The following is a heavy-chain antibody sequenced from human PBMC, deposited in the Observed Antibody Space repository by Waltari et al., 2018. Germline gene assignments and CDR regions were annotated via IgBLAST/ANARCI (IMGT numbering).Heavy chain of an antibody. CDR1: GGSFSGYY. Sequence: QVQLQQWGAGLLKPSETLSLTCAVYGGSFSGYYWSWIRQPPGKGLEWIGEINHSGSTISNPSLKSRVTLSVDTSKNQFSLNLSFVTAADTAVYYCARCPHDYIWGSYRSYFDYWGQGTLVTVSS. CDR3: ARCPHDYIWGSYRSYFDY. V-gene: IGHV4-34*01. CDR2: INHSGST. J-gene: IGHJ4*02. D-gene: IGHD3-16*02.